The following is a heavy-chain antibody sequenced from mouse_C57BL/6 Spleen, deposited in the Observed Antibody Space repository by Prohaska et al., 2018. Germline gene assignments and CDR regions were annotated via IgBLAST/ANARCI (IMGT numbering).Heavy chain of an antibody. CDR1: GYTFTSYW. D-gene: IGHD1-1*01. J-gene: IGHJ3*01. V-gene: IGHV1-69*01. Sequence: QVQLQQSGAELVMPGASVKLSCKASGYTFTSYWMHWVQQRPGQGLEWSGEIDPSDSYTNYNQKCKGKATLTVDKSSSTAYMQLSSLTSEDSAVYYCARTDYGSSSFAYWGQGTLVTVSA. CDR2: IDPSDSYT. CDR3: ARTDYGSSSFAY.